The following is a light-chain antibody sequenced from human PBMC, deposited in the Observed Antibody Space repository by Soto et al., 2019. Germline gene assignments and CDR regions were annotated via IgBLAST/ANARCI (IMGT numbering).Light chain of an antibody. CDR1: QSINSRY. V-gene: IGKV3-20*01. CDR3: HQFGYYPQFT. CDR2: GAS. Sequence: EIVLTQSPGTLSLSPGERATLSCRASQSINSRYLAWYQQKPGQAPRLLIYGASSRATGIPDRSSGSGSGTDFTLTISRLEPEDFAVYYGHQFGYYPQFTFGPGTIVDIK. J-gene: IGKJ3*01.